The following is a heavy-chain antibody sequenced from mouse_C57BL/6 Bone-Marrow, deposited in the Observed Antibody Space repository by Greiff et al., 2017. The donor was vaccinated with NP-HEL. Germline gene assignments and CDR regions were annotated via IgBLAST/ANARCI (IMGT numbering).Heavy chain of an antibody. CDR2: INHGSGST. CDR1: GYTFTSYW. V-gene: IGHV1-55*01. J-gene: IGHJ2*01. D-gene: IGHD1-1*01. CDR3: SLRGGY. Sequence: VQLLQPGAEFVQPGASVKISCTASGYTFTSYWITWVQQRPGQGLEWIGDINHGSGSTNYNESLTSKATLTVDTSYSTAYMQLSSLTSEDSAVYYCSLRGGYWGQGTTLTVSS.